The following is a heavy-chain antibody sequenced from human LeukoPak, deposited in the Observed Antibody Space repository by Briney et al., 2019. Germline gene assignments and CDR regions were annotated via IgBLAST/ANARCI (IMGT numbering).Heavy chain of an antibody. V-gene: IGHV4-4*07. CDR1: GGTISDHY. CDR2: IYSSGSA. Sequence: SETLFLTCAVSGGTISDHYSSWIRQPSGKGLEWIGRIYSSGSANYSPSLKSRVSMSVDTSNNYFSLNLTSVTAADTALYFCARDVRYASGWSTPDSRGRGILVTVSS. D-gene: IGHD6-19*01. J-gene: IGHJ4*02. CDR3: ARDVRYASGWSTPDS.